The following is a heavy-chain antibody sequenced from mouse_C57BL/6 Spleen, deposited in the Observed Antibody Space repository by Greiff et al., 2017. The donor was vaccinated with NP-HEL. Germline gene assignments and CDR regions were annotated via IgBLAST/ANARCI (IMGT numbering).Heavy chain of an antibody. V-gene: IGHV1-72*01. CDR3: ATHITTVVDPYFDY. Sequence: VQLQQPGAELVKPGASVKLSCKASGYTFTSYWMHWVKQRPGRGLEWIGRIDPNSGGTKYNEKFKSKATLTVDKPSSTAYMQRSSLTSEDSAVYYCATHITTVVDPYFDYWGQGTTLTVSS. D-gene: IGHD1-1*01. CDR1: GYTFTSYW. J-gene: IGHJ2*01. CDR2: IDPNSGGT.